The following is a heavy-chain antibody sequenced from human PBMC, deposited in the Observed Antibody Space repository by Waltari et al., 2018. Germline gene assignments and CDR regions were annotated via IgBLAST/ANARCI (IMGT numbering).Heavy chain of an antibody. Sequence: QVQLLQSGTEVKKPGASVKVSCKASGYTFTNYAISWVRQAPGQGLEWMGRIIPIFGTANYAQKFQGRVTITADKSTSTAYMELSSLRSEDTAVYYCARDSLVMPYYFDYWGQGTLVTVSS. CDR3: ARDSLVMPYYFDY. CDR2: IIPIFGTA. D-gene: IGHD2-21*01. V-gene: IGHV1-69*06. J-gene: IGHJ4*02. CDR1: GYTFTNYA.